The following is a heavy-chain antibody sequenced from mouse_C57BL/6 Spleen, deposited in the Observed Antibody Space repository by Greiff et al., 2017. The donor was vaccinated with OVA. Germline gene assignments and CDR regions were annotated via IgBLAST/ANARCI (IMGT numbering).Heavy chain of an antibody. J-gene: IGHJ1*03. CDR1: GYTFTSYW. D-gene: IGHD2-1*01. CDR2: IHPNSGST. V-gene: IGHV1-64*01. CDR3: ARGGNPDV. Sequence: QVQLQQPGAQLVKPGASVKLSCKASGYTFTSYWMHWVKQRPGQGLEWIGMIHPNSGSTNYNAKFKSKATLTVDKSSSTAYMQRSSLTSEDSAVYYCARGGNPDVWGTGTTVTVSS.